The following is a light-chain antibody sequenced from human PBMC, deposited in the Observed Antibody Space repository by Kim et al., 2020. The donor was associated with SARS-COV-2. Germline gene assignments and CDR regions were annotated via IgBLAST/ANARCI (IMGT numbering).Light chain of an antibody. CDR3: QQYGSSPTLT. Sequence: EIVLTQSPGTLSLSPGERATLSCRASQSVSSSNLAWYQQKPGQAPRLLIFGASSRATGIPDRFSGSGSGTDFTLTISRLEPEDFAVYYCQQYGSSPTLTFGEGTKVEIK. V-gene: IGKV3-20*01. J-gene: IGKJ4*01. CDR1: QSVSSSN. CDR2: GAS.